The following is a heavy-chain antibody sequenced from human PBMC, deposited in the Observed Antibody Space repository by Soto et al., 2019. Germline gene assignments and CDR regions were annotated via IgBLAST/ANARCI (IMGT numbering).Heavy chain of an antibody. J-gene: IGHJ5*02. CDR2: IYYSGST. D-gene: IGHD3-22*01. CDR3: ARQKPSYYYDSSGYWPLT. Sequence: NPSETLSLTCTVSGGSISSSSYYWGWIRQPPGKGLEWIGSIYYSGSTYYNPSLKSRVTISVDTSKNQFSLKLSSVTAADTAVYYCARQKPSYYYDSSGYWPLTWGQGTLVTVSS. CDR1: GGSISSSSYY. V-gene: IGHV4-39*01.